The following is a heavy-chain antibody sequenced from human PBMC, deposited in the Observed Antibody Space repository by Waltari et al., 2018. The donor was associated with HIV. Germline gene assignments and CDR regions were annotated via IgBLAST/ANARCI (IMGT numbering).Heavy chain of an antibody. D-gene: IGHD6-13*01. Sequence: QLQLQESGPGLVKPSETLSLICTVSGGSLSSSSYYWGWIRQPPGKGLEWIGSIYYSGSTYYNPSLKSRVTISVDTSKNQFSLKLSSLTAADTAVYYCARPYSSSWYYFDYWGQGTLVTVSS. J-gene: IGHJ4*02. CDR2: IYYSGST. CDR3: ARPYSSSWYYFDY. V-gene: IGHV4-39*01. CDR1: GGSLSSSSYY.